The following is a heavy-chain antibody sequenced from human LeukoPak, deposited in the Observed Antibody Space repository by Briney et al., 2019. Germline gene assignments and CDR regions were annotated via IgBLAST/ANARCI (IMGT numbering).Heavy chain of an antibody. CDR3: ARVLRQRNYDGFDY. D-gene: IGHD3-10*01. CDR1: GYTFTGYY. J-gene: IGHJ4*02. CDR2: INPNSGGT. V-gene: IGHV1-2*02. Sequence: GASVKVSCKASGYTFTGYYMHWVRQAPGQGLEWMGWINPNSGGTNYAQKFQGRVTMTRDTSISTAYMELSRLRSDDTAVYYCARVLRQRNYDGFDYWAREPWSPSPQ.